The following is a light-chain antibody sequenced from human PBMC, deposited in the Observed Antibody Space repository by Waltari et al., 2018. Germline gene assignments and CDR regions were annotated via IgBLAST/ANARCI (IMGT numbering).Light chain of an antibody. CDR3: HQYGRSPLT. CDR2: GAS. J-gene: IGKJ4*01. CDR1: QSVSGSN. Sequence: EIVLTQSPGTMSLSPAERATLACRASQSVSGSNLAWYQRKPGQAPRLLIDGASSVATGIPARFRGSVSGTDFTLTILRLEPEDFAVYYCHQYGRSPLTFGGGTKVQIK. V-gene: IGKV3-20*01.